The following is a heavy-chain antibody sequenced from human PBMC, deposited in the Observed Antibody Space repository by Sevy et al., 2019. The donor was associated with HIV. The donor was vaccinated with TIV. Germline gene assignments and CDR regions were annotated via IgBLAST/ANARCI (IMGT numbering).Heavy chain of an antibody. CDR3: ATGNSFRLRFSEWLPNYYYYGMDV. D-gene: IGHD3-3*01. V-gene: IGHV1-69*13. CDR2: INPLFGTA. Sequence: ASVKVSCKASGGTFSSYAISWVRQAPGQRLEWMGGINPLFGTANYAQKFQGRVTITADESTGTAYMELSSLRSEDTAVYYCATGNSFRLRFSEWLPNYYYYGMDVWGQGTTVTVSS. J-gene: IGHJ6*02. CDR1: GGTFSSYA.